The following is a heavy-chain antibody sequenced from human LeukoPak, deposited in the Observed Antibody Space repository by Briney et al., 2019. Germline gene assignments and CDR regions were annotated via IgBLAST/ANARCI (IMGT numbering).Heavy chain of an antibody. J-gene: IGHJ3*02. Sequence: ASVKVSCKASGYTFTSYYMHWVRQAPGQGLEWMGIINPSGGSTGYAQKFQGRVTMTRDTSTSTVYMELSSLRSEDTAVYYCARARGSYFLAHDALDIWGQGTMVTVSS. CDR3: ARARGSYFLAHDALDI. CDR1: GYTFTSYY. CDR2: INPSGGST. V-gene: IGHV1-46*01. D-gene: IGHD1-26*01.